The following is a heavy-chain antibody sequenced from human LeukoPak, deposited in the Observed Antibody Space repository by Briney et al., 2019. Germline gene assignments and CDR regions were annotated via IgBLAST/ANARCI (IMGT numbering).Heavy chain of an antibody. Sequence: PSETLSLTCTVSGGSINSGSYYWSWIRQPPGKGLEWIGEINHSGSTNYNPSLKSRVTISVDTSKNQFSLKLSSVTAADTAVYYCAIHPVWNDYVWGSYRRRGDYWGQGTLVTVSS. J-gene: IGHJ4*02. CDR2: INHSGST. V-gene: IGHV4-39*07. D-gene: IGHD3-16*02. CDR3: AIHPVWNDYVWGSYRRRGDY. CDR1: GGSINSGSYY.